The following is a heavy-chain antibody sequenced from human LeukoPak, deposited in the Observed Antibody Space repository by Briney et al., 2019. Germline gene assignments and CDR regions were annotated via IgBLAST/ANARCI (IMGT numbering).Heavy chain of an antibody. CDR2: IYPGDSDT. J-gene: IGHJ4*02. Sequence: GESLKISCKGSGYSFTSYWIGWVRQMPGKGLEWMGIIYPGDSDTRYSPYFQGQVTISADKSISTAYLQWSSLKASDTAMYYCARGYCSGGSCYYSAFDYWGQGTLVTVSS. V-gene: IGHV5-51*01. D-gene: IGHD2-15*01. CDR3: ARGYCSGGSCYYSAFDY. CDR1: GYSFTSYW.